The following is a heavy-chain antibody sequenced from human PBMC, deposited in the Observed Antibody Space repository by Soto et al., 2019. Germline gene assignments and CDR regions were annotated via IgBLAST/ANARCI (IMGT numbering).Heavy chain of an antibody. Sequence: QLQLQESGSGLVKPSQTLSLTCAVSGGSISSGGYSWSWIRQPPGKGLEWIGYIYHSGSTYYNPSLKRRVTISVDRTKNQYSLKLSSVTAADTAVYYCAAGGGLPRYYWGQGTLVTVSS. D-gene: IGHD5-12*01. J-gene: IGHJ4*02. CDR2: IYHSGST. CDR3: AAGGGLPRYY. V-gene: IGHV4-30-2*01. CDR1: GGSISSGGYS.